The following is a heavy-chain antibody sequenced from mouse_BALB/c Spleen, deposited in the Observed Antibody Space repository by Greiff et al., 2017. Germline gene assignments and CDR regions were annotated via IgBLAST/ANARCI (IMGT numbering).Heavy chain of an antibody. CDR3: AREGDYRYALDD. V-gene: IGHV2-9*02. CDR1: GFSLTSYG. J-gene: IGHJ1*01. Sequence: LVESGPGLVAPSQSLSITCTVSGFSLTSYGVHWVRQPPGKGLEWLGVIWAGGSTNYNSALMSRLSISKDNSKSQVFLKMNSLQTDDTAMYYCAREGDYRYALDDWGAGTTVTVSS. CDR2: IWAGGST. D-gene: IGHD2-14*01.